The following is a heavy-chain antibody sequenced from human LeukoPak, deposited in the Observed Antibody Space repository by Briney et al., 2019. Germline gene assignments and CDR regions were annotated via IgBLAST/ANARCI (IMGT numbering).Heavy chain of an antibody. CDR1: GYTFTSYD. CDR2: MNPNSGNT. D-gene: IGHD2-15*01. CDR3: ARGYVVYYYYYGMDV. Sequence: ASVKVSCKASGYTFTSYDINWVRQATGQALEWMGWMNPNSGNTGYAQKFQGRVTMTRNTSISTAYMELSSLRSEDTAVYYCARGYVVYYYYYGMDVWGQGTTVTVSS. J-gene: IGHJ6*02. V-gene: IGHV1-8*01.